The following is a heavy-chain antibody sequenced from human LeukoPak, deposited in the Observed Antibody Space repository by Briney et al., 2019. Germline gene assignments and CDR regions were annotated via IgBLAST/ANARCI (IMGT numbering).Heavy chain of an antibody. J-gene: IGHJ5*02. CDR2: IIPILGIA. V-gene: IGHV1-69*04. Sequence: GSSVKVSCKASGGTFSSYAISWVRQAPGQGLEWMGRIIPILGIANYAQKFQGRVTITADKSTSTAYMELSSLRSEDTAVYYCARELRKFNWFDPWGQGTLVTVSS. D-gene: IGHD4-17*01. CDR1: GGTFSSYA. CDR3: ARELRKFNWFDP.